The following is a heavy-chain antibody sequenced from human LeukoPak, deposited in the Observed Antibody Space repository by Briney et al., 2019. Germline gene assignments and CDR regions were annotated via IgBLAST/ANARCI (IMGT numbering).Heavy chain of an antibody. Sequence: SETLSLTCTVSGVSISSGGYYWSWIRQHPGKGLEWIGYIYYSGSTYYNPSLKSRVTISVDTSKNQFSLKLSSVTAADTAVYYCARDRDSSGYYSHWGQGTLVTVSS. CDR1: GVSISSGGYY. CDR3: ARDRDSSGYYSH. D-gene: IGHD3-22*01. J-gene: IGHJ4*02. CDR2: IYYSGST. V-gene: IGHV4-31*03.